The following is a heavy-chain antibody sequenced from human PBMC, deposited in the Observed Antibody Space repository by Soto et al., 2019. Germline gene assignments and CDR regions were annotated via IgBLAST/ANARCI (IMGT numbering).Heavy chain of an antibody. CDR1: GGSVSSGSYY. Sequence: PSETLSLTRTVSGGSVSSGSYYWSWIPQPPGKGLEWIGYIYYSGSTNYNPSLKSRVTISVDTSKNQFSLKLSSVTAADTAVYYCARVGPIAYYFDYWGQGTLVTVSS. V-gene: IGHV4-61*01. J-gene: IGHJ4*02. D-gene: IGHD3-10*01. CDR3: ARVGPIAYYFDY. CDR2: IYYSGST.